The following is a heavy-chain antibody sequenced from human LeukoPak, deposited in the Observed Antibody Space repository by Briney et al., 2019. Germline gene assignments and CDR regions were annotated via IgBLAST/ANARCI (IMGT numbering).Heavy chain of an antibody. V-gene: IGHV4-59*01. CDR2: NFYSGST. J-gene: IGHJ4*02. CDR3: VRSDDFWSGYYGY. Sequence: SETLSLTCTVSGGSISSYCWSWIRQPPGKGLEWIGYNFYSGSTNYNPSLKSRVTISVDTSKNQFSLKLSSVTAADTAVYYCVRSDDFWSGYYGYWGQGTLVTVSS. D-gene: IGHD3-3*01. CDR1: GGSISSYC.